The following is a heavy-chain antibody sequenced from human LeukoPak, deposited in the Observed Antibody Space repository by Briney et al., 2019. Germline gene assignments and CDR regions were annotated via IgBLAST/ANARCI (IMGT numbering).Heavy chain of an antibody. CDR1: GFTFRTYW. D-gene: IGHD3-3*01. J-gene: IGHJ4*02. CDR2: INTDGRST. CDR3: ARDSRQSGYYYYFDY. Sequence: QPGGSLRLSCAASGFTFRTYWMHWVRQAPGKGLVWVSRINTDGRSTSYADSVKGRFTVSRDNSKDTLYLQMNSLRAEDTAVYYCARDSRQSGYYYYFDYWGQGTLVTVSS. V-gene: IGHV3-74*01.